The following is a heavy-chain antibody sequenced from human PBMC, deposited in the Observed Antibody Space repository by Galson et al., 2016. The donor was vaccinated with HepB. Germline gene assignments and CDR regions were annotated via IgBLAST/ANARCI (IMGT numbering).Heavy chain of an antibody. J-gene: IGHJ5*02. CDR2: ISIDGSST. V-gene: IGHV3-74*01. Sequence: SLRLSCAASGFTFSSYWMHWVRQVPGKGLMLVSRISIDGSSTTYADSVKGRFTISRDNAKNMLYLQMNSLRAEDTAVYYCARPAPYSENYGSGWFDPWGQGTLVTVSS. D-gene: IGHD1-26*01. CDR1: GFTFSSYW. CDR3: ARPAPYSENYGSGWFDP.